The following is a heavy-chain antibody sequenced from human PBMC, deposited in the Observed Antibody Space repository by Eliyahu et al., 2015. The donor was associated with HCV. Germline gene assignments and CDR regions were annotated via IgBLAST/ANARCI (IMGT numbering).Heavy chain of an antibody. Sequence: QLQLQESGPGLVKPSETLSLTCTVSGGSISXSXYYWGWIRQPPGKGLEWIGSIYFSGSTYYNPSLKSRVTISVDTSKNQFSLKLSSVTXXDTAVYYCARHCSSTSCYYYYYYGMDVWGQGTTVTV. J-gene: IGHJ6*02. D-gene: IGHD2-2*01. CDR1: GGSISXSXYY. CDR2: IYFSGST. V-gene: IGHV4-39*01. CDR3: ARHCSSTSCYYYYYYGMDV.